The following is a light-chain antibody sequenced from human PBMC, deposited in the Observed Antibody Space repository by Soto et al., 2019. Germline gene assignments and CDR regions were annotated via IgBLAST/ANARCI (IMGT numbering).Light chain of an antibody. CDR3: YSTDSSAHPRRV. CDR1: ALPRRY. V-gene: IGLV3-10*01. J-gene: IGLJ2*01. CDR2: EDN. Sequence: SYELTQPPSVSVSPGQTARITCSGDALPRRYAYWYQQKSGQAPVLVIYEDNKRPSGIPERFSGSSSGTMATLTISGAQVEDEADYYCYSTDSSAHPRRVFGGGTQLTVL.